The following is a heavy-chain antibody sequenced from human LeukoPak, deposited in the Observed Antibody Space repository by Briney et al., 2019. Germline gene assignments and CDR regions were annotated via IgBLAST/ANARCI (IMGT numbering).Heavy chain of an antibody. V-gene: IGHV4-59*01. CDR2: IYYSGST. CDR3: ARVGYYGSGLGWFDP. J-gene: IGHJ5*02. CDR1: GGPISSYY. Sequence: SETLSLTCTVSGGPISSYYWSWIRQPPGKGLEWIGYIYYSGSTNYNPSLKSRVTISVDTSKNQFSLKLSSVTAADTAVYYCARVGYYGSGLGWFDPWGQGTLVTVSS. D-gene: IGHD3-10*01.